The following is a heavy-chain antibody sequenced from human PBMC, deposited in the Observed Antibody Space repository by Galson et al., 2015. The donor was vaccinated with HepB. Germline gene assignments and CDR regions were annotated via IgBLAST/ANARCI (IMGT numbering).Heavy chain of an antibody. CDR1: GGSISSYY. CDR3: ASTRHDYGDYGAWNYFDY. J-gene: IGHJ4*02. D-gene: IGHD4-17*01. Sequence: TLSLTCTVSGGSISSYYWSWIRQPAGKGLEWIGRIYTSGSTNYNPSLKSRVTMSVDTSKNQFSLKLSSVTAADTAVYYCASTRHDYGDYGAWNYFDYWGQGALVTVSS. V-gene: IGHV4-4*07. CDR2: IYTSGST.